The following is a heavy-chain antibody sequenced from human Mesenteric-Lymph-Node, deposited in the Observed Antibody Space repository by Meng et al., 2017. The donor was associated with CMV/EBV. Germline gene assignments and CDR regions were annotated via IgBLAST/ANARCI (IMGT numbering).Heavy chain of an antibody. J-gene: IGHJ6*02. D-gene: IGHD5-24*01. CDR2: INPSGGST. V-gene: IGHV1-46*01. CDR1: GYTFTSYY. Sequence: ASVKVSCKASGYTFTSYYMHWVRQAPGQGLEWMGIINPSGGSTSYAQKFQGRVTMTRDTSTSTVYMELSSLRSEDTAVYYCARRDGYNYGGYYYYGMDVWGQGTTVTVSS. CDR3: ARRDGYNYGGYYYYGMDV.